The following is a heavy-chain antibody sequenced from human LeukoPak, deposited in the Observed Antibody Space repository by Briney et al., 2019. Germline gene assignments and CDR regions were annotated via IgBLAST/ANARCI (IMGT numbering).Heavy chain of an antibody. CDR1: GFTFSSYS. D-gene: IGHD6-19*01. CDR2: ISSSSSYI. V-gene: IGHV3-21*01. J-gene: IGHJ5*02. Sequence: PGGSLRLSCAASGFTFSSYSMNWVRQAPGKGLEWVSSISSSSSYIYYADSVKGRFTISRDNAKNSLYLQMNSLRAEDTAVYYCARDSSGWLRYNWFDPWGQGTLVTVSS. CDR3: ARDSSGWLRYNWFDP.